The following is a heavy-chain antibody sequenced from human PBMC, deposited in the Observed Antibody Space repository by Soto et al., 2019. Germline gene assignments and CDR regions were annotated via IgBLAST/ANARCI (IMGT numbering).Heavy chain of an antibody. V-gene: IGHV4-31*03. J-gene: IGHJ6*02. CDR3: ARSLAAANYYYYGMDV. CDR2: IYYSGST. D-gene: IGHD6-13*01. CDR1: GGSISSGGYY. Sequence: TLSLTCTVSGGSISSGGYYWSWIRQHPGKGLEWIGYIYYSGSTYYNPSLKSRVTISVDTSKNQFSLKLSSVTAADTAVYYCARSLAAANYYYYGMDVWGQGTTVTVSS.